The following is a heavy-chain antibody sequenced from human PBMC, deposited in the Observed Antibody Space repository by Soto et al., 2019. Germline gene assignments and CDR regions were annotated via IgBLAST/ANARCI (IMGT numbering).Heavy chain of an antibody. CDR3: AKGEAAAGSGGYFDS. J-gene: IGHJ4*02. CDR1: GFTFSSYA. CDR2: ISDTGGST. V-gene: IGHV3-23*01. Sequence: EVQLLESGGGLVQPGGSLRLSCAASGFTFSSYAMNWVRQAPGKGLEWVSAISDTGGSTYYADSVKGRFTVSRDSSKNTLYLQMNSLRAKDTAVYYCAKGEAAAGSGGYFDSWGQGTLVTVSS. D-gene: IGHD6-13*01.